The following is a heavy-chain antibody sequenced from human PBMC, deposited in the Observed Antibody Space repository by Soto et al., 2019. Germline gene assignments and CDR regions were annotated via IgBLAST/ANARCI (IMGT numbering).Heavy chain of an antibody. Sequence: EVQLLESGGGLVQPGGSLRLSCAASGFTFSSYAMSWVRQAPGKGLEWVSVISGSGGSRYYADSVKGRFTISRDNSKKTLYLQMNSLRAEDTAVYYCARGGLAYSSGWYGDYWGQGTLVTVSS. D-gene: IGHD6-19*01. J-gene: IGHJ4*02. CDR3: ARGGLAYSSGWYGDY. CDR2: ISGSGGSR. V-gene: IGHV3-23*01. CDR1: GFTFSSYA.